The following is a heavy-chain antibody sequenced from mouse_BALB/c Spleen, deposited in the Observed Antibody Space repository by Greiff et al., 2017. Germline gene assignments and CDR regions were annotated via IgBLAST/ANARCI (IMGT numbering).Heavy chain of an antibody. V-gene: IGHV1-7*01. Sequence: QVHVKQSGAELAKPGASVKMSCKASGYTFTSYWMHWVKQRPGQGLEWIGYINPSTGYTEYNQKFKDKATLTADKSSSTAYMQLSSLTSEDSAVYYCARNYRYDWYFDVWGAGTTVTVSS. CDR2: INPSTGYT. CDR3: ARNYRYDWYFDV. CDR1: GYTFTSYW. J-gene: IGHJ1*01. D-gene: IGHD2-14*01.